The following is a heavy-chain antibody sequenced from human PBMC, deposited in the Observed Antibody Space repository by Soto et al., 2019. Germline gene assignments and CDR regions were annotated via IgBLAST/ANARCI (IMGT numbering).Heavy chain of an antibody. Sequence: SETLSLTCTVSGGSISGYYWSWIRQSPEKGLEWIGHVYYSGSTKYNPSLKSRVTISVDTSKNQFSLNLRSVTAADTAVYYCAVTVTTLYNWFDPWGQGILVTVSS. J-gene: IGHJ5*02. CDR2: VYYSGST. D-gene: IGHD4-4*01. CDR3: AVTVTTLYNWFDP. CDR1: GGSISGYY. V-gene: IGHV4-59*08.